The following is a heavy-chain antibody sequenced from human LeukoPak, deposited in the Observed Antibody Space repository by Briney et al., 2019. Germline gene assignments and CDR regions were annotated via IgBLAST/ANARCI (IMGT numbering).Heavy chain of an antibody. CDR2: INPNSGGT. D-gene: IGHD5-18*01. CDR1: GYTFTGYY. V-gene: IGHV1-2*02. Sequence: ASVKVSCKASGYTFTGYYMHWVRQAPGQGLEWMGWINPNSGGTNYAQKFQGRVTMTRDTSISKAYMELSRLRSDDTAVYYCAREGRRYSYDFDYWGQGTLVTVSS. J-gene: IGHJ4*02. CDR3: AREGRRYSYDFDY.